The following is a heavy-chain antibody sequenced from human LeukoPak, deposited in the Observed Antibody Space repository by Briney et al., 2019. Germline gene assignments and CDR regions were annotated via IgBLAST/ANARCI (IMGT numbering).Heavy chain of an antibody. J-gene: IGHJ4*02. Sequence: GGSLRLSCAGSGLTFSNYWMTWVRQVPGKGLEWVANINRDGSGKYYLPSVRGRFTISKGDAKDSLYLQMGSLRPEDTAIYYCARVEYSGSGNLYWGKGTLVTVSS. CDR1: GLTFSNYW. CDR3: ARVEYSGSGNLY. CDR2: INRDGSGK. D-gene: IGHD1-26*01. V-gene: IGHV3-7*03.